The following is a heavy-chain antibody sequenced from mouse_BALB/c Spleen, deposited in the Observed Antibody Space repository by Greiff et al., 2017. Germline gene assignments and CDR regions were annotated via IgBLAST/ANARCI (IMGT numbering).Heavy chain of an antibody. CDR2: INSNGGST. J-gene: IGHJ2*01. CDR1: GFTFSSYG. CDR3: ARDQDIYYGSSYDYFDY. D-gene: IGHD1-1*01. V-gene: IGHV5-6-3*01. Sequence: EVQLVESGGGLVQPGGSLKLSCAASGFTFSSYGMSWVRQTPDKRLELVATINSNGGSTYYPDSVKGRFTISRDNAKNTLYLQMSSLKSEDTAMYYCARDQDIYYGSSYDYFDYWGQGTTLTVSS.